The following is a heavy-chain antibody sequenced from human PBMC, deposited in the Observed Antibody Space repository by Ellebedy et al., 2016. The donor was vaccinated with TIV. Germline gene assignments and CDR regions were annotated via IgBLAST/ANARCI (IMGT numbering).Heavy chain of an antibody. CDR1: GFTFSRHW. D-gene: IGHD3/OR15-3a*01. V-gene: IGHV3-74*01. J-gene: IGHJ4*02. Sequence: GESLKISCAASGFTFSRHWMDWVRQAPGKGLVWVSRINSDGSMTNHADSVRGRFTISRDNARNILYLQMKSVTADDTAVYYCARGGLDMGDYWGQGTLVTVSS. CDR2: INSDGSMT. CDR3: ARGGLDMGDY.